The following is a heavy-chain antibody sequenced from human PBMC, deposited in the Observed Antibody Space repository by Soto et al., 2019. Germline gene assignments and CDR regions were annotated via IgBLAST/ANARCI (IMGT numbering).Heavy chain of an antibody. CDR3: ARRTVVASGLGGGAFDI. CDR2: IYPGDSDT. D-gene: IGHD6-13*01. V-gene: IGHV5-51*01. Sequence: GESLKISCKASGYRFTNSWIGWVRQMPGKGLEWLGIIYPGDSDTTYSPSFEGQVTISADKSINTAYLQWRSLKASDTAMYYCARRTVVASGLGGGAFDIWGQGTVVTVSS. CDR1: GYRFTNSW. J-gene: IGHJ3*02.